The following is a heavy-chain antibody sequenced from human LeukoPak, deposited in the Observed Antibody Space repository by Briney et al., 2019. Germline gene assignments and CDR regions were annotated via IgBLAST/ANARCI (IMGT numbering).Heavy chain of an antibody. CDR3: SIPLVTPFCF. CDR1: GFTFSSYA. J-gene: IGHJ4*03. CDR2: INPSGGST. V-gene: IGHV1-46*01. Sequence: PGGSLRLSCAASGFTFSSYAMHWVRQAPGQGLEWMGIINPSGGSTSYAQKFQGRVTMTRDTSTSTVYMELSSLRSEDTAVYYCSIPLVTPFCFWGQGTL. D-gene: IGHD2-15*01.